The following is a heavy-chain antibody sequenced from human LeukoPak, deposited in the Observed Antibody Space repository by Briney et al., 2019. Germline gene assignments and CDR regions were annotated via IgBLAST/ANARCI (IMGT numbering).Heavy chain of an antibody. Sequence: ASVTVSCRVSGYTLTELSMHWVRQAPGKGLEWMGGNDPKDGETIYAHKVQGRVTMTEDTSMDTAYMELSSLRAEDTAVYYCATSGLRLDILTGDDAGRDGLDIWGQGTLVTVSS. CDR1: GYTLTELS. J-gene: IGHJ3*02. CDR3: ATSGLRLDILTGDDAGRDGLDI. V-gene: IGHV1-24*01. CDR2: NDPKDGET. D-gene: IGHD3-9*01.